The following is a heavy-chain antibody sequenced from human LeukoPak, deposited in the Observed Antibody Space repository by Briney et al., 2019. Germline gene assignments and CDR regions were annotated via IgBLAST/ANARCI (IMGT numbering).Heavy chain of an antibody. D-gene: IGHD2-2*02. CDR2: IYPGDSDT. CDR1: GDSFTSYW. V-gene: IGHV5-51*01. Sequence: GESLKISCKGSGDSFTSYWIDWVRQMPGKGLEWMGIIYPGDSDTRYSPSFQGQVTISADKSITTAYLQWSSLKASDTAMYYCARFSSIYCSSTSCYKWFDPWGQGTLVTVSS. CDR3: ARFSSIYCSSTSCYKWFDP. J-gene: IGHJ5*02.